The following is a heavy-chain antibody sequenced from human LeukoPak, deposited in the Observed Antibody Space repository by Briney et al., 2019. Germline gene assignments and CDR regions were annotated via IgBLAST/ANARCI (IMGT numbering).Heavy chain of an antibody. V-gene: IGHV3-7*01. D-gene: IGHD1-26*01. CDR1: GFTFSSYW. CDR3: ARDHGGSYGGPLYYFDY. Sequence: GGSLRLSCTASGFTFSSYWMSWVRQAAGKGLEWVANVNQDGSKQYYADSVKGRFTTSRDNAKNSLYLQMNSLRAEDTAVYYCARDHGGSYGGPLYYFDYWGQGTLVTVSS. CDR2: VNQDGSKQ. J-gene: IGHJ4*02.